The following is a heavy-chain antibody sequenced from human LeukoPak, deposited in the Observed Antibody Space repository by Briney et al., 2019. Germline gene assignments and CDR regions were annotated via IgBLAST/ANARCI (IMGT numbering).Heavy chain of an antibody. CDR1: GFSVSSNY. CDR2: LYSGGTT. V-gene: IGHV3-53*01. CDR3: ARQVGAITLFEH. J-gene: IGHJ4*02. Sequence: GGSLRLSCAAPGFSVSSNYVSWVRQAPGKGLEWVSALYSGGTTYYADSVKDRFTISRDNSKNTLYLQMNSLRVEDTAVYYCARQVGAITLFEHWGQGTLVTVSS. D-gene: IGHD1-26*01.